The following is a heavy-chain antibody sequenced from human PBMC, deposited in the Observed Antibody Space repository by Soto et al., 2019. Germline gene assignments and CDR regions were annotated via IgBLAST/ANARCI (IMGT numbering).Heavy chain of an antibody. J-gene: IGHJ5*02. D-gene: IGHD2-2*01. CDR1: GYTFTSYY. CDR2: INPSGGST. CDR3: ASDLLESSTSRGFAP. Sequence: ASVKVSCKASGYTFTSYYMHWVRQAPGQGLEWMGIINPSGGSTSYAQKFQGRVTMTRDTSTSTVYMELSSLRSEDTAVYYCASDLLESSTSRGFAPWGQGTLVTVSS. V-gene: IGHV1-46*01.